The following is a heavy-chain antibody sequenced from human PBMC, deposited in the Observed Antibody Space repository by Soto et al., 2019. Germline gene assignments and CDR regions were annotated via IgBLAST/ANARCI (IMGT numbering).Heavy chain of an antibody. CDR1: GGSISSSSYY. D-gene: IGHD7-27*01. CDR2: IYYSGST. J-gene: IGHJ4*02. CDR3: ARHKGLTEVFDY. Sequence: SETLSLTCTVSGGSISSSSYYWGWIRQPPGKGLEWIGSIYYSGSTYYNPSLKSRVTISVDTSKNQFSLKLSSVTAADTAVYYCARHKGLTEVFDYWGQGTLVTVSS. V-gene: IGHV4-39*01.